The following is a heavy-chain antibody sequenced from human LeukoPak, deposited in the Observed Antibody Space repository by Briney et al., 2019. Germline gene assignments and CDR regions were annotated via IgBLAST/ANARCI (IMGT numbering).Heavy chain of an antibody. Sequence: ASVKVSCKASGYTFTSYGISWVRQAPGQGLEWIGWISAYNGNTNYAQKLQGRVTMTTDTSTSTAYIELRSLRSDDTAVYYCAREAMAVAGLDYWGQGTLVTVSS. CDR1: GYTFTSYG. V-gene: IGHV1-18*01. CDR3: AREAMAVAGLDY. D-gene: IGHD6-19*01. CDR2: ISAYNGNT. J-gene: IGHJ4*02.